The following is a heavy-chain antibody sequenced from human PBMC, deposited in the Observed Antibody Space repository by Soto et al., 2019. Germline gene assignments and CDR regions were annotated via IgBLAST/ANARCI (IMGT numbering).Heavy chain of an antibody. CDR3: ARGEMAAIRGYYYYYYGMDV. D-gene: IGHD5-12*01. CDR2: IIPIFGTA. V-gene: IGHV1-69*13. Sequence: SVKVSCKASVGTFSIYAISCVLRSPLQWLDWMGGIIPIFGTANYAQKFQGRVTITADESTSTAYMELSSLRSEDTAVYYCARGEMAAIRGYYYYYYGMDVWGQGTTVTVSS. J-gene: IGHJ6*02. CDR1: VGTFSIYA.